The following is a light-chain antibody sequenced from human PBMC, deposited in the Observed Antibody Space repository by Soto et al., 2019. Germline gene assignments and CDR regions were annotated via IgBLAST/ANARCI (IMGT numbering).Light chain of an antibody. J-gene: IGKJ1*01. V-gene: IGKV3-20*01. Sequence: EIGVTQSPGALSLSPGERATLSCRASQSVSTSLAWYQQKPGQAPRLLIYGASSRATGFPDRFSGSASGTDFSLTISRLEPEDSAVYYCQQYSSPPRTFGQGTKVEIK. CDR1: QSVSTS. CDR3: QQYSSPPRT. CDR2: GAS.